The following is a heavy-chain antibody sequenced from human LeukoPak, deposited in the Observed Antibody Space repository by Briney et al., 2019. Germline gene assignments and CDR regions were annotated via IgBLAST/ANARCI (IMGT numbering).Heavy chain of an antibody. V-gene: IGHV3-33*01. D-gene: IGHD3-9*01. CDR3: ARGGSYDILTGYSATLDY. J-gene: IGHJ4*02. CDR2: IWYDGSNK. CDR1: GFTFSSYG. Sequence: GGSLRLSCAASGFTFSSYGMHWVRQAPGKGLEWVAVIWYDGSNKYYADSVKGRFTISRDNSKNTLYLQMNSLRAEDTAVYYCARGGSYDILTGYSATLDYWGQGTLVTASS.